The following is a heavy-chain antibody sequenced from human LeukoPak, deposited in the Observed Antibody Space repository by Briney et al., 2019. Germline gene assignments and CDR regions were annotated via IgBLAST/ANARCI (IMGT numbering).Heavy chain of an antibody. J-gene: IGHJ4*02. CDR3: AKDRGGGSELDY. CDR1: GGSISSSSYY. V-gene: IGHV4-39*02. CDR2: IYYSGST. D-gene: IGHD2-15*01. Sequence: PSETLSLTCTVSGGSISSSSYYWGWIRQPPGKGLEWIGSIYYSGSTYYNPSLKSRVTISVDTSKNQFSLKLSSVAAADTAVYYCAKDRGGGSELDYWGQGTLVTVSS.